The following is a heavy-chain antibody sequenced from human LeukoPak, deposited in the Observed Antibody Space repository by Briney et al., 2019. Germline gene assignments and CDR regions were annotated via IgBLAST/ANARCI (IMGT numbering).Heavy chain of an antibody. CDR1: GYSFTSNY. V-gene: IGHV1-46*01. Sequence: ASVKVSCTVSGYSFTSNYIHWVRQAPGQGLEWMGMIYPRDGSTSYAQRFQDRVTVTRDTSTSTVHMELSGLRSEDTAVHYCARDQEGFDYWGQGTLVTVSS. CDR2: IYPRDGST. CDR3: ARDQEGFDY. J-gene: IGHJ4*02.